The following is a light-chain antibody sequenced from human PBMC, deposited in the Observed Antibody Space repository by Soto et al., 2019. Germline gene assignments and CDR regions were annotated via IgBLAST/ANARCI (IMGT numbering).Light chain of an antibody. CDR2: GAS. CDR1: QSVTSNN. V-gene: IGKV3-20*01. J-gene: IGKJ1*01. Sequence: ETVLTQSPGTLSLSPGERATLSCRASQSVTSNNLAWYQQRPGQAPRILMYGASTRAAGIPDRFSGSGSGTDFTLTVSRLEPDDFAVYYCQQYGSSPSWTFGQGTKVEIK. CDR3: QQYGSSPSWT.